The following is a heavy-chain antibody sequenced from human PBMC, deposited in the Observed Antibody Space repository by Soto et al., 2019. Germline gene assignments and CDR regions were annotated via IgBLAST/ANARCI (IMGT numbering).Heavy chain of an antibody. J-gene: IGHJ3*02. CDR1: GYAFTTYH. Sequence: ASVKVSCKASGYAFTTYHMHWVRQAPGQGLEWMGMIDPSDGTTTYAQKLQGRVTMTRDTATSTVYMELSSLRSEDTAVYYCARDEVPDVQNDAFDIWGQGTMVTVAS. CDR2: IDPSDGTT. V-gene: IGHV1-46*04. CDR3: ARDEVPDVQNDAFDI.